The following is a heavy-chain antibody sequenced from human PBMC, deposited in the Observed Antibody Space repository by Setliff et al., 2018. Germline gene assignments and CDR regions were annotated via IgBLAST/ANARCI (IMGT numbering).Heavy chain of an antibody. CDR3: ARVSITMVRGVIISYYYYGMDV. CDR1: GYTFTSYN. J-gene: IGHJ6*02. CDR2: INTKTGNP. D-gene: IGHD3-10*01. Sequence: ASVKVSCKASGYTFTSYNISWVRQAPGQGLEWMGWINTKTGNPTYAQGFTGRFVFSLDTSVSTAYLQISSLKAEDTAVYYCARVSITMVRGVIISYYYYGMDVWGQGTTVTVSS. V-gene: IGHV7-4-1*02.